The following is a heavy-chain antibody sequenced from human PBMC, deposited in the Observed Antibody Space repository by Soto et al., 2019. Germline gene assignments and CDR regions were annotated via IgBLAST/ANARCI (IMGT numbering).Heavy chain of an antibody. D-gene: IGHD3-3*01. Sequence: LRPSPATPGFPLSSYSMKWVPPAPGKGLEWVSYISSSSSTIYYADSVKGRFTISRDNAKNSLYLQMNSLRDEDTAVYYCAREARFLEWLSLNWFDPWGQGTLVTVSS. V-gene: IGHV3-48*02. CDR3: AREARFLEWLSLNWFDP. CDR2: ISSSSSTI. J-gene: IGHJ5*02. CDR1: GFPLSSYS.